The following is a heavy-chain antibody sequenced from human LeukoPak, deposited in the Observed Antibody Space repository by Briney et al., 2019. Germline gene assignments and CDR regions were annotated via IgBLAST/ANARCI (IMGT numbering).Heavy chain of an antibody. CDR1: GYTFTSYY. D-gene: IGHD3-10*01. CDR3: ARAYSEVLLWFGDSNWFDP. J-gene: IGHJ5*02. V-gene: IGHV1-46*01. Sequence: ASVKVSCKASGYTFTSYYMHWVRQAPGQGLEWMGIINPSGGSTSYAQKFQGRVTMTRDTSTSTVYMELSSLRSEDTAVYYCARAYSEVLLWFGDSNWFDPWGQGTLVTVSS. CDR2: INPSGGST.